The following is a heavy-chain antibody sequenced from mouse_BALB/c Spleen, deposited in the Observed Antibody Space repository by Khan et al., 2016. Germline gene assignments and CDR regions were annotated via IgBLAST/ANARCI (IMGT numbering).Heavy chain of an antibody. CDR2: INPYSSTI. D-gene: IGHD1-1*01. Sequence: EVELVESGGGLVQPGGSLKLSCAASGFDFSRYWMSWVRQAPGKGLEWIGEINPYSSTINYTPSLKDKFIISRDNAKNTLYLQMSKVRSEDTALYSCASYNYGSSPHWYFDVWGAGTTVTVSS. V-gene: IGHV4-1*02. CDR3: ASYNYGSSPHWYFDV. J-gene: IGHJ1*01. CDR1: GFDFSRYW.